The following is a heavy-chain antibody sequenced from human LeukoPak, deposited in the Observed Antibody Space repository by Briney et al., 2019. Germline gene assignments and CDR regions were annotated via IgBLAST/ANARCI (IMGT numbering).Heavy chain of an antibody. CDR3: ARANGRQLGYGY. CDR1: GGSFSGYY. D-gene: IGHD5-18*01. V-gene: IGHV4-34*01. J-gene: IGHJ4*02. CDR2: INHSGST. Sequence: SETLSLTCAVYGGSFSGYYWSWIRQPPGKGLEWIGEINHSGSTNYNPSLKSRVTISVDTSKNQFSLKLSSVTAADTAVHYCARANGRQLGYGYWGQGTLVTVSS.